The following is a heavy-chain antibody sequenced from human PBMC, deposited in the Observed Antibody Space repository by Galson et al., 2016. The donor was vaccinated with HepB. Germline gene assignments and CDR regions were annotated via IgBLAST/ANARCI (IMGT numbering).Heavy chain of an antibody. CDR1: GYTFNSHA. V-gene: IGHV7-4-1*02. CDR2: INTNTGNP. D-gene: IGHD2-2*01. CDR3: ARDRASRTAYAMDV. Sequence: SVKVSCKAFGYTFNSHAVNWVRQAPGQGLEWMGWINTNTGNPTYAPGLTGRFVFSLDTSVSTAYLQISSLEAVDTAVYYCARDRASRTAYAMDVWGQGTTVTVSS. J-gene: IGHJ6*02.